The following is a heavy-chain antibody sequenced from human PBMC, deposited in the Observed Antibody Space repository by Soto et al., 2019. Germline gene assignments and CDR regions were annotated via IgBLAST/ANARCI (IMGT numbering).Heavy chain of an antibody. D-gene: IGHD7-27*01. J-gene: IGHJ1*01. Sequence: GGSLRLSCAASGFTFSTYSMNWVRQAPGKGLEWVSYISPSSDAIYYADSVKGRFTISRDNAKNSLYLQMNSLRDGDTAVYYCARDWGGTPEHLQHWGQGTLVTVSS. V-gene: IGHV3-48*02. CDR1: GFTFSTYS. CDR3: ARDWGGTPEHLQH. CDR2: ISPSSDAI.